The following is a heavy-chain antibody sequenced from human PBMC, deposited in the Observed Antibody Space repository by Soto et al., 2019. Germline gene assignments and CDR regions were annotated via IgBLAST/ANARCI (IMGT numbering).Heavy chain of an antibody. J-gene: IGHJ4*02. D-gene: IGHD6-13*01. V-gene: IGHV3-21*01. CDR2: ISGSGGYI. CDR1: GFTFSSYS. CDR3: ARDRQSTPWYAADY. Sequence: LRLSCEGSGFTFSSYSMNWVRQAPGKGLEWVSSISGSGGYIYYADSVKGRFTISRDNAKNSLHLQMTSLRDEDTALYYCARDRQSTPWYAADYWGQGSLVTVSS.